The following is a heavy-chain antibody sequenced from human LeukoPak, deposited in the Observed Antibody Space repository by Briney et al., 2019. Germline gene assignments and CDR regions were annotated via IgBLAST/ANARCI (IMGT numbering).Heavy chain of an antibody. Sequence: GGSLTLSCAASGFTFSGSAMHWVRQASGKGLEWVGRIRSKANSYATAYAASVKGRFTISRDDSKNTAYLQMNSLKTEDTAVYYCTAYYGDYLEAFDIWGQGTMVTVSS. J-gene: IGHJ3*02. D-gene: IGHD4-17*01. CDR1: GFTFSGSA. V-gene: IGHV3-73*01. CDR2: IRSKANSYAT. CDR3: TAYYGDYLEAFDI.